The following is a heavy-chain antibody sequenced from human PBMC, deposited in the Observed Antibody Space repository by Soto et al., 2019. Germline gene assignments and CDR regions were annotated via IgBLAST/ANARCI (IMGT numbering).Heavy chain of an antibody. J-gene: IGHJ5*02. CDR3: AKDSGLETWGWFDP. V-gene: IGHV3-23*01. Sequence: EVQLLESGGGLVQRGGSLRLSCSASGFTFNNYAMNWVRQAPGKGLEWVSAITAGGSPYYADSVKGRFTISRDNSKNTLYLQMNSRRAEDTAVYYCAKDSGLETWGWFDPWGQGTLVTVSS. D-gene: IGHD3-10*01. CDR1: GFTFNNYA. CDR2: ITAGGSP.